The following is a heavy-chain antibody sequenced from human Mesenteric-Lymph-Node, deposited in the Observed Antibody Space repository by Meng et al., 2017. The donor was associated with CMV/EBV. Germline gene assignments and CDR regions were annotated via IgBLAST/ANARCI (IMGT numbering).Heavy chain of an antibody. D-gene: IGHD3-3*01. J-gene: IGHJ4*02. CDR3: ARAYDFWSGYYTD. CDR2: ISYDGSNK. CDR1: GFTFSSYG. V-gene: IGHV3-30*19. Sequence: GESLKISCAASGFTFSSYGMHWVRQAPGKGLEWVAVISYDGSNKYYADSVKGRFTISRDNSKNTLYLQMNSLRAEDTAVYYCARAYDFWSGYYTDWGQGTLVTVSS.